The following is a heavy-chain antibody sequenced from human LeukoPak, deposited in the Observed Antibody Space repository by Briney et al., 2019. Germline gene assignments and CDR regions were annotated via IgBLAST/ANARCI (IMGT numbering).Heavy chain of an antibody. J-gene: IGHJ4*02. Sequence: ASVKVSCKASGYTFTSYGISWVRQAPGQGLEWMGWISAYNGNTNYAQKLQGRVTMTTDTSTSTAYMELRSLRSDDTAVYYCARGGVDLLPYCGGHCYYTPFDYWGQGTLVTVSS. D-gene: IGHD2-21*02. V-gene: IGHV1-18*01. CDR1: GYTFTSYG. CDR2: ISAYNGNT. CDR3: ARGGVDLLPYCGGHCYYTPFDY.